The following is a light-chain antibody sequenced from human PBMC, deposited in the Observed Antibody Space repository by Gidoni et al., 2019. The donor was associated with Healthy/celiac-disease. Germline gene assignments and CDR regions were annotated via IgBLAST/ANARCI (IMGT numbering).Light chain of an antibody. Sequence: SYELTQPPSVSVSPGQTASITCSGDKLGDKYACWYQQKPGQSPVLVIYQDTKRPSGIPGRFAGSNSGNTATLTISGTQAMDEADYYCQAWDNTRGVFGGGTKLTVL. CDR1: KLGDKY. CDR2: QDT. J-gene: IGLJ2*01. V-gene: IGLV3-1*01. CDR3: QAWDNTRGV.